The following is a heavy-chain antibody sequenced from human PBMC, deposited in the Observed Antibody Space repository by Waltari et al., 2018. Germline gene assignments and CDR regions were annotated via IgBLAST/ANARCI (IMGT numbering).Heavy chain of an antibody. D-gene: IGHD3-16*01. CDR3: ARNVGELGV. Sequence: EVQLVESGGGLVQPGGSLRLSWVASGFTGGNNYLGWVRKAPGKGLECGLLICRGGNTRYEDYVKGRFTISRDGSKNTVYLQMTSLRAEDTAVYYCARNVGELGVWGQGTTVTVSS. V-gene: IGHV3-66*01. CDR2: ICRGGNT. CDR1: GFTGGNNY. J-gene: IGHJ6*02.